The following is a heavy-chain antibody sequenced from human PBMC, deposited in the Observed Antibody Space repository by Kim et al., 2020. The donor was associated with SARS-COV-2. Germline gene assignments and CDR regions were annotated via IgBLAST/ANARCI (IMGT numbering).Heavy chain of an antibody. J-gene: IGHJ6*02. V-gene: IGHV1-8*01. Sequence: SGNTGYAQKFQCRVTMTRDTSISTAYMELSSLGSEETAVYYCARGHWMDVWGQGTTVTVSS. D-gene: IGHD1-1*01. CDR2: SGNT. CDR3: ARGHWMDV.